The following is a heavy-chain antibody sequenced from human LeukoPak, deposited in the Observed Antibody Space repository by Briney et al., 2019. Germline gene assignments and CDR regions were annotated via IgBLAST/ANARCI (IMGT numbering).Heavy chain of an antibody. CDR1: GFTFSSYA. D-gene: IGHD1-26*01. CDR3: ARDGGQWELRSAFDI. V-gene: IGHV3-30*04. J-gene: IGHJ3*02. Sequence: GGSLRLSCAASGFTFSSYAMHWVRQAPGKGLEWVAVISYDGSNEYYADSVKGRFTISRDNSKNTLYLQMNSLRAEDTAVYYCARDGGQWELRSAFDIWGQGTMVTVSS. CDR2: ISYDGSNE.